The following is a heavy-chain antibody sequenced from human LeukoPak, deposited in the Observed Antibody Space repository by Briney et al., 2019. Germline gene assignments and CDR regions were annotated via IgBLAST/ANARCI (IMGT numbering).Heavy chain of an antibody. Sequence: NPSETLSLTCTVSGGSISSSSYYWGWIRQPPGKGLEWIGSIYYSGSTYYNPSLKSRVHMSVDSSKRQFSLKLDSVTDTDTAVYYCARLKGGTIETTWGQGSLVTVTS. CDR1: GGSISSSSYY. CDR2: IYYSGST. D-gene: IGHD2-8*01. V-gene: IGHV4-39*01. J-gene: IGHJ5*02. CDR3: ARLKGGTIETT.